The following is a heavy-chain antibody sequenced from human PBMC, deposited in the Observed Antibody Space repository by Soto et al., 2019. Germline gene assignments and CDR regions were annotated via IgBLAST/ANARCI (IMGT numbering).Heavy chain of an antibody. V-gene: IGHV1-69*01. CDR1: GGTFSSYA. CDR2: IIPIFGTA. J-gene: IGHJ4*02. D-gene: IGHD3-22*01. CDR3: ARDDGLYYYDSSGYYYYFDS. Sequence: QVQLVQSGAEVKKPGSSVKVSCKASGGTFSSYAISWVRQAPGQGLEWRGGIIPIFGTANYAQKFQGRVTSTADESTSTAYMEMSSLRSEDTAVYYCARDDGLYYYDSSGYYYYFDSWGQGTLVTVSS.